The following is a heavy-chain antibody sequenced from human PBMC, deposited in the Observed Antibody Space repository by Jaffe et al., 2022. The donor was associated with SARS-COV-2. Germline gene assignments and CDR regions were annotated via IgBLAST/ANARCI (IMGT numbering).Heavy chain of an antibody. V-gene: IGHV4-61*02. J-gene: IGHJ6*02. CDR1: GGSISSGSDY. D-gene: IGHD3-10*01. Sequence: QVQLQESGPGLVKPSQTLSLTCTVSGGSISSGSDYWSWIRQPAGKGLEWIGRLYNSGNTIYNPSLESRAIILEDTSNNLFSLGLSSVTAADTAVYYCARETTLQVGVYYYYAMDVWGQGTTVTVSS. CDR3: ARETTLQVGVYYYYAMDV. CDR2: LYNSGNT.